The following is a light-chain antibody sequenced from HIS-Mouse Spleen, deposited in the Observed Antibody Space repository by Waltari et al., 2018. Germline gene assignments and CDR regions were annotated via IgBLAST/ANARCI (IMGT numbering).Light chain of an antibody. CDR2: EDS. CDR1: ALPKTQ. Sequence: SYELTQPPSVSVSPGQTARITCSGDALPKTQHYSYQQKSGQAPGLVIYEDSKRPSGIPERFSGSSSGTMATLTISGAQVEDEADYYCYSTDSSGNHRVFGGGTKLTVL. J-gene: IGLJ2*01. V-gene: IGLV3-10*01. CDR3: YSTDSSGNHRV.